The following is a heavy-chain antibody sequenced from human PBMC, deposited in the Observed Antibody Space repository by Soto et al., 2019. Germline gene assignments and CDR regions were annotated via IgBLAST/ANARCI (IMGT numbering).Heavy chain of an antibody. V-gene: IGHV3-64D*06. J-gene: IGHJ4*02. Sequence: GGSLRLSCSASGFTFSSYVMHWVRQAPGKGLEFVSAISSDGGRTYYAESVKGRSTVSRDNSKNTLYFQMSSLRTEDTAVYYCVKDGDYYDSSGDYYEGYFDSWGQGTLVTVSS. CDR2: ISSDGGRT. CDR1: GFTFSSYV. D-gene: IGHD3-22*01. CDR3: VKDGDYYDSSGDYYEGYFDS.